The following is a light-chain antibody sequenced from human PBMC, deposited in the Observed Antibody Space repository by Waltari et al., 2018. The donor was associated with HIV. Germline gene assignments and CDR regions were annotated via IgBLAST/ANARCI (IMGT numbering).Light chain of an antibody. CDR2: GND. CDR3: QSYDSSLTGYV. Sequence: QSVLRQPPSVSGAPGQRVTISCTGNTSNIGAGYDVHWYQQLPGTAPKLLMYGNDKRPSGVPDRFSGSKSDTSASLAITGLQAEDEADYYRQSYDSSLTGYVFGTGTRVTVL. V-gene: IGLV1-40*01. J-gene: IGLJ1*01. CDR1: TSNIGAGYD.